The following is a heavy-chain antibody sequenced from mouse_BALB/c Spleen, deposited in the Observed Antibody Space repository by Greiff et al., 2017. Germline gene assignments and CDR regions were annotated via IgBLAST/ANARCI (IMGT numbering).Heavy chain of an antibody. CDR2: INPSSGYT. CDR3: ARDRYGNYWYFDV. V-gene: IGHV1-4*01. CDR1: GYTFTSYP. J-gene: IGHJ1*01. Sequence: VQLQQSGAELARPGASVKMSCKASGYTFTSYPMHWVKQRPGQGLEWIGYINPSSGYTNYNQKFKDKATLTADKSSSTAYMQLSSLTSEDSAVYYCARDRYGNYWYFDVWGAGTTVTVSS. D-gene: IGHD2-10*02.